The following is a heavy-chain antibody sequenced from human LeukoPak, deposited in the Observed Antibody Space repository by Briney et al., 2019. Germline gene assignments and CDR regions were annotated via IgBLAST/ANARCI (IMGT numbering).Heavy chain of an antibody. CDR3: ASIPGGYCSSTSCFKLYFDY. Sequence: SETLSLTCTVSGGSISSSSYYWGWIRQPPGKGLEWIGSIYYSGSTYYNPSLKSRVTISVDTSKNQFSLKLSSVTAADTAVYYCASIPGGYCSSTSCFKLYFDYWGQGTLVTVSS. CDR1: GGSISSSSYY. D-gene: IGHD2-2*01. V-gene: IGHV4-39*01. J-gene: IGHJ4*02. CDR2: IYYSGST.